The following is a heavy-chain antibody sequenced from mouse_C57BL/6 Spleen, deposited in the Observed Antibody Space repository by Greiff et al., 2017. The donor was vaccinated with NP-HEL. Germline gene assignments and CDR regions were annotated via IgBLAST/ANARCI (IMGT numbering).Heavy chain of an antibody. D-gene: IGHD1-1*01. Sequence: VKLQESGPGLVQPSQSLSITCTVSGFSLTSYGVHWVRQSPGKGLEWLGVIWSGGSTDYNAAFISRLSISKDNSKSQVFFKMNSLQADDTAIYYCATSYYGSPLDYWGQGTTLTVSS. J-gene: IGHJ2*01. V-gene: IGHV2-2*01. CDR1: GFSLTSYG. CDR3: ATSYYGSPLDY. CDR2: IWSGGST.